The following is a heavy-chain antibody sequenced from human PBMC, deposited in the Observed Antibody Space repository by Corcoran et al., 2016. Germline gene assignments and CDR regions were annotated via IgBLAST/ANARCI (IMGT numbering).Heavy chain of an antibody. CDR3: ARVVGSGSSYWYIDL. D-gene: IGHD3-3*01. J-gene: IGHJ2*01. CDR2: IWYDGSNK. V-gene: IGHV3-33*01. CDR1: GFNFRSYG. Sequence: QAQLVESGGGVVQPGRSLRLSCAASGFNFRSYGMHWVRQAPGKGLEWVAIIWYDGSNKYYADSVKGRFTISRDNSKNTLYLQMNSLRGEDTALYYCARVVGSGSSYWYIDLWGRGTQVTV.